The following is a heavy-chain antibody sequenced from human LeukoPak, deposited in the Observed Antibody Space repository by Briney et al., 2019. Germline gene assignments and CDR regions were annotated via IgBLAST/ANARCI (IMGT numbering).Heavy chain of an antibody. CDR2: IYYSGST. D-gene: IGHD6-19*01. J-gene: IGHJ4*02. V-gene: IGHV4-39*07. Sequence: PSETLSLTCTVSGGSISSSSYYWGWIRQPPGKGLEWIGSIYYSGSTYYNPSLKSRVTISVDTSKNQFSLKLSSVTAADTAVYYCARERNSGWPDRFDYWGQGTLVTVSS. CDR3: ARERNSGWPDRFDY. CDR1: GGSISSSSYY.